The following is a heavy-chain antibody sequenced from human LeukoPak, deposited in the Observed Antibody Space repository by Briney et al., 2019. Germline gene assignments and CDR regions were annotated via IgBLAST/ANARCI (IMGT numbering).Heavy chain of an antibody. CDR2: IYYSGST. Sequence: SETLSLTCAVYGGSFSGYYWSWIRQPPGKGLEWIGSIYYSGSTYYNPSLKSRVTISVDTSKNQFSLKLSSVTAADTAVYYCASGYDSSGYYYHYWGQGTLVTVSS. D-gene: IGHD3-22*01. CDR3: ASGYDSSGYYYHY. CDR1: GGSFSGYY. V-gene: IGHV4-34*01. J-gene: IGHJ4*02.